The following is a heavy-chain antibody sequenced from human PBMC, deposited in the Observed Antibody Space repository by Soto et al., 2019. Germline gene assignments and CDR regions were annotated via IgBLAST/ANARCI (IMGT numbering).Heavy chain of an antibody. CDR2: ICHSGST. Sequence: SETLSLTCTVSGGSISSYYWSWIRQPPGKGLEWIGYICHSGSTNSNPSLKNRVIISVDRSKNQFSLKLSIAVPELSSPRYTVTTSESRDMDVWGQGTTVTVSS. CDR1: GGSISSYY. D-gene: IGHD4-17*01. CDR3: VTTSESRDMDV. J-gene: IGHJ6*02. V-gene: IGHV4-4*09.